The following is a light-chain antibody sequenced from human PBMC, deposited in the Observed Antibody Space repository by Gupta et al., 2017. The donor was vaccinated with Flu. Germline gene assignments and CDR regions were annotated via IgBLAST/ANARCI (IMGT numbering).Light chain of an antibody. V-gene: IGLV1-44*01. CDR2: SNN. CDR1: RSNIGDNT. J-gene: IGLJ1*01. Sequence: RRSNIGDNTVHWCPPLPGKAPKHLIYSNNQRPSGVPDRFSGSKSGTSAFLDISGLQSEDEADYYCAAWDDSQTGYVFGPGTTVSVL. CDR3: AAWDDSQTGYV.